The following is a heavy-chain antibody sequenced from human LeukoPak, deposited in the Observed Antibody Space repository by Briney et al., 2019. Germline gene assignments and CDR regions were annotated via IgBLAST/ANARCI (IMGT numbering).Heavy chain of an antibody. CDR3: ARRHSGYGYFDD. J-gene: IGHJ4*02. CDR2: ISGSGGST. CDR1: GFTFSSYA. V-gene: IGHV3-23*01. Sequence: PGGSLRLSCAASGFTFSSYAMSWVRQAPGKGLEWVSAISGSGGSTYYADSVKGRFTISRDNAKNSLYLQMNSLRAGDTAVYYCARRHSGYGYFDDWGRGTLVTVSS. D-gene: IGHD5-12*01.